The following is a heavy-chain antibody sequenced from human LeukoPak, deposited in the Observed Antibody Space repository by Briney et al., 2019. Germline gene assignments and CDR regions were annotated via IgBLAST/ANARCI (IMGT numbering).Heavy chain of an antibody. D-gene: IGHD4-17*01. CDR1: GGSISSYY. CDR2: IYYSGST. CDR3: ARLGDYTVTTPSGWYFDL. V-gene: IGHV4-59*01. Sequence: SETLSLTCTVSGGSISSYYWSWIRQPPGKGLEWIGYIYYSGSTNYNPSLKSRVTISVDTSKNQFSLKLSSVTAADTAVYYCARLGDYTVTTPSGWYFDLWGRGTLVTVSS. J-gene: IGHJ2*01.